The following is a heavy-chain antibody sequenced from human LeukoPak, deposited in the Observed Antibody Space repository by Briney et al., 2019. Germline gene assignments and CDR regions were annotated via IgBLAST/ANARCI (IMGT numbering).Heavy chain of an antibody. CDR2: FDPEDGET. V-gene: IGHV1-24*01. J-gene: IGHJ4*02. Sequence: ASVKVSCKASGGTFSSYAISWVRQAPGKGLEWMGGFDPEDGETIYAQKFQGRVTMTEDTSTDTAYMELSSLRSEDTAVYYCATVGNYYDSSGYYVYWGQGTLVTVSS. CDR1: GGTFSSYA. D-gene: IGHD3-22*01. CDR3: ATVGNYYDSSGYYVY.